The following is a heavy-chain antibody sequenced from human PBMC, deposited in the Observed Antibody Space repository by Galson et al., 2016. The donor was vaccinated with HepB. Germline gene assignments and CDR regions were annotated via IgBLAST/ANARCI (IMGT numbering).Heavy chain of an antibody. CDR3: ARDPGRIAAAGHLDS. CDR2: IYSGGAT. CDR1: GFIVSSHY. D-gene: IGHD6-13*01. V-gene: IGHV3-53*01. Sequence: SLRLSCAGSGFIVSSHYMNWVRQAPGKGLEWVAIIYSGGATYYADSVKGRFTISRDNPKNTLYLQMNSLRAEDTAVYYCARDPGRIAAAGHLDSWGQGTLVTFSP. J-gene: IGHJ5*01.